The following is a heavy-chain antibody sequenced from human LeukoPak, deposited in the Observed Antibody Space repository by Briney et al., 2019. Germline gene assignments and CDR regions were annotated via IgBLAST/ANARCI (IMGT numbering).Heavy chain of an antibody. Sequence: ASVKVSCKASGYTFTDYYIHWVRQAPGQGLEWMGWINPNSGGTKYAQKFQGRVTMTRDTSISTAYMELSSLRYDDTAVYYCARIVEIDAFDIWGQGTMVTVSS. V-gene: IGHV1-2*02. CDR2: INPNSGGT. D-gene: IGHD1-1*01. CDR1: GYTFTDYY. CDR3: ARIVEIDAFDI. J-gene: IGHJ3*02.